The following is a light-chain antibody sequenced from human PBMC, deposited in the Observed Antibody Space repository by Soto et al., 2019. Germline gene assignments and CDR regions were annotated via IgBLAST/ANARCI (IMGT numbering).Light chain of an antibody. J-gene: IGKJ1*01. CDR2: KAS. V-gene: IGKV1-5*03. CDR1: QTISSW. Sequence: DIQMTQSPSSLSASVGDRVTITCRASQTISSWLNWYQQKPGKAPKLLIYKASTLKSGVPSRFSGSGSGTEFTLTISSLQPEDFATYYCLQDNNYPHTFGQGTKVDIK. CDR3: LQDNNYPHT.